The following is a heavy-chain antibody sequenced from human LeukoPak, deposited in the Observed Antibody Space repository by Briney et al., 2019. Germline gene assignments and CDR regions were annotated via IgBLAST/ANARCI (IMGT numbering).Heavy chain of an antibody. CDR2: LTGRGGGT. CDR1: GFTFSTYA. Sequence: GGSLRLSCAASGFTFSTYAMSWVRQAPGKGLEWVSTLTGRGGGTYYADSVKGRFAISRGDSKNTLYLQMTSLRAEDTAVYYCARDGEYGTGSYYRGCFDYWGQGILVTVSS. CDR3: ARDGEYGTGSYYRGCFDY. J-gene: IGHJ4*02. V-gene: IGHV3-23*01. D-gene: IGHD3-10*01.